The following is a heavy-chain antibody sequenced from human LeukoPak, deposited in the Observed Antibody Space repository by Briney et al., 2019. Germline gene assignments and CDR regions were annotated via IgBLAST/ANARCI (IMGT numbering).Heavy chain of an antibody. D-gene: IGHD2-15*01. CDR1: GFTFSSYS. J-gene: IGHJ4*02. V-gene: IGHV3-48*01. CDR2: ISASSNTI. CDR3: ARGDCSGGSCYLSLTAIDY. Sequence: PGGSLRLSCAASGFTFSSYSMSWVRQASGKGLEWVSYISASSNTIYYADSVKGRFTISRDNAKNSLYLQMNSLRAEDTAVYYCARGDCSGGSCYLSLTAIDYWGQGTLVTVSS.